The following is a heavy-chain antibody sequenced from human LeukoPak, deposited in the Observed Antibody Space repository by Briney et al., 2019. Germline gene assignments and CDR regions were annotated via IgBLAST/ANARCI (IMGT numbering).Heavy chain of an antibody. Sequence: GASVKVSCKASGYTFTSYGISWVRQAPGQGLEWMGWISAYNGNTNYAQKLQGGVTMTTDTSTSTAYMELRSLRSDDTAVYYCAREKYYYGSGSHHLDYWGQGTLVTVSS. CDR1: GYTFTSYG. CDR3: AREKYYYGSGSHHLDY. CDR2: ISAYNGNT. V-gene: IGHV1-18*01. J-gene: IGHJ4*02. D-gene: IGHD3-10*01.